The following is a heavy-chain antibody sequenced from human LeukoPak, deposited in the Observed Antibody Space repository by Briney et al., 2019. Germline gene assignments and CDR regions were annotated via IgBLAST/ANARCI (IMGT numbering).Heavy chain of an antibody. Sequence: GGALRLSCVASGFTFRLYVMTWVRQAPGKGLEWVSASSGSGYSIHYVDSVRGRFTGYRDNSKNTLYLLMNSLRAEDTAVYYCARDDPGSEWNDAFDIWGQGTMVTVSS. CDR2: SSGSGYSI. V-gene: IGHV3-23*01. CDR3: ARDDPGSEWNDAFDI. J-gene: IGHJ3*02. D-gene: IGHD1-1*01. CDR1: GFTFRLYV.